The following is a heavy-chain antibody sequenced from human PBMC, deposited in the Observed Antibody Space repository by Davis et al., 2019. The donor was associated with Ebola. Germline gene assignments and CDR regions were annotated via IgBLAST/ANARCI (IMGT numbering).Heavy chain of an antibody. CDR3: ARHRYSSTWNWFDP. D-gene: IGHD6-13*01. CDR1: GYSFTSYW. Sequence: GESLKISCKGSGYSFTSYWISWVRQLPGKGLEWMGRIDPSDSYTNYSPSFQGQVTISADKSISTAYLQWSSLKGSDTAMYYCARHRYSSTWNWFDPWGKGTLVTVSS. V-gene: IGHV5-10-1*04. J-gene: IGHJ5*02. CDR2: IDPSDSYT.